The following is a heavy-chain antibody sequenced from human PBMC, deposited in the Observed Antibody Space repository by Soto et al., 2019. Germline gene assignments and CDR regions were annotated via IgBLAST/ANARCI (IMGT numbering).Heavy chain of an antibody. J-gene: IGHJ6*02. CDR2: IYYSGST. CDR1: GGSVSSGSYY. V-gene: IGHV4-61*01. Sequence: QVQLQESGPGLVKPSETLSLTCTVSGGSVSSGSYYWSWIRQPPGKGLEWIGYIYYSGSTNYNPSLNSRVTISVDTSKNQFSLKLSSVSAADTAVYYCARDRVVWFGELSIFGGMDVWGQGTTVTVSS. CDR3: ARDRVVWFGELSIFGGMDV. D-gene: IGHD3-10*01.